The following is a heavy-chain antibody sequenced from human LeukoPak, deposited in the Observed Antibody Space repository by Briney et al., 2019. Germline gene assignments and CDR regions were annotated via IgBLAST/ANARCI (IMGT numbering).Heavy chain of an antibody. V-gene: IGHV1-18*01. Sequence: ASVTVSCKASGYTFTSYGISWVRQAPGQGLEWMGWISAYNGNTNYAQKLQGRVTMTTDTSTSTAYMELRSLRSDDTAVYYSARSLGYYDSSGYAFDIWGQGTMVTVSS. CDR3: ARSLGYYDSSGYAFDI. J-gene: IGHJ3*02. CDR1: GYTFTSYG. D-gene: IGHD3-22*01. CDR2: ISAYNGNT.